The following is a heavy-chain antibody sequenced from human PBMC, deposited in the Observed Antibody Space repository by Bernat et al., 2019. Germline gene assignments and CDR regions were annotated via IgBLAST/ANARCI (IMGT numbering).Heavy chain of an antibody. J-gene: IGHJ6*02. CDR1: GGTFSSYA. V-gene: IGHV1-69*01. D-gene: IGHD1-26*01. CDR2: IIPIFGTA. Sequence: QVQLVQSGAEVKKPGSSVKVSCKASGGTFSSYAISWVRQAPGQGLEWMGGIIPIFGTANYAQKFPGRVTITADESTSTAYMELSSLRSEDTAVYYCARGVGATPYYYYYGMDVWGQGTTVTVSS. CDR3: ARGVGATPYYYYYGMDV.